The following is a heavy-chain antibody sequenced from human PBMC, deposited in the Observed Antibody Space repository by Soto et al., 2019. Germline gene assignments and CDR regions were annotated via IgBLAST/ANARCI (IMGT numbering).Heavy chain of an antibody. CDR3: AKEGDYYDFWSGYGMDV. D-gene: IGHD3-3*01. CDR1: GFTFSNYA. V-gene: IGHV3-23*01. CDR2: ISGSGGST. Sequence: PGGSLRLSCAASGFTFSNYAMSWVRQAPGKGLEWVSAISGSGGSTYYADSVKGRFTISRDNSKNTLYLQMNTLRAEDTAVYYCAKEGDYYDFWSGYGMDVRRQGTTVTVSS. J-gene: IGHJ6*02.